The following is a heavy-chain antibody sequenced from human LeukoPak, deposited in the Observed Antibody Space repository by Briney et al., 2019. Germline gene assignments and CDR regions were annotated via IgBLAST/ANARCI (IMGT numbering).Heavy chain of an antibody. CDR2: ISSSSSYI. CDR1: GFTFSSYS. Sequence: GGSLRLSCAASGFTFSSYSMNWVRQAPGKRLEWVSSISSSSSYIYYADSVKGRFTISRDNAKNSLYLQMNSLRAEDTAVYYCARDLYCYDSSGYIWGQGTLVTVSS. V-gene: IGHV3-21*01. CDR3: ARDLYCYDSSGYI. D-gene: IGHD3-22*01. J-gene: IGHJ4*02.